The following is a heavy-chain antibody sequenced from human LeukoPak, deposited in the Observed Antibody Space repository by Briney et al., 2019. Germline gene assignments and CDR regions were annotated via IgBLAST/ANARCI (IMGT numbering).Heavy chain of an antibody. CDR2: IYTSGST. Sequence: SETLSLTRTVSGGSISTYYWSWIQQPAGRGLEWIGRIYTSGSTNYNPSLKSRVTMSVDTSKNQFSLKLSSVTAADTAVYYCAREEEQMARGLDPWGQGALVTVSS. CDR3: AREEEQMARGLDP. D-gene: IGHD5-24*01. V-gene: IGHV4-4*07. CDR1: GGSISTYY. J-gene: IGHJ5*02.